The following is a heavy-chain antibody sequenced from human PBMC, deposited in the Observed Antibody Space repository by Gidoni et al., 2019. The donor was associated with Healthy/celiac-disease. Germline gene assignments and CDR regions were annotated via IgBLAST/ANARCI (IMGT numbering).Heavy chain of an antibody. CDR1: GGSFSGYY. Sequence: QVQLQQWGAGLLKPSETLSLTCAVYGGSFSGYYWSWIRQPPGKGLEWIGEINPSGSTTYNPSHKSRVTISVDTSKNQFSLKLSSVTAADTAVYYCASERIYDSSGYYSRAYYFDYWGQGTLVTVSS. J-gene: IGHJ4*02. CDR2: INPSGST. CDR3: ASERIYDSSGYYSRAYYFDY. V-gene: IGHV4-34*01. D-gene: IGHD3-22*01.